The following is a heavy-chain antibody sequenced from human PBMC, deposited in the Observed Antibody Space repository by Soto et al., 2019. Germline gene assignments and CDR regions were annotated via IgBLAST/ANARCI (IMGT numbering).Heavy chain of an antibody. D-gene: IGHD3-16*02. CDR2: ISYDGSNK. J-gene: IGHJ4*02. CDR1: GFTFSSYA. Sequence: GGSLRLSCAASGFTFSSYAMHWVRQAPGKGLEWVAVISYDGSNKYYADSVKGRFTISRDNSKNTLYLQMNSLRAEDTAVYYCARPMITFGGVIATPFDYWGQGTLVTVAS. CDR3: ARPMITFGGVIATPFDY. V-gene: IGHV3-30-3*01.